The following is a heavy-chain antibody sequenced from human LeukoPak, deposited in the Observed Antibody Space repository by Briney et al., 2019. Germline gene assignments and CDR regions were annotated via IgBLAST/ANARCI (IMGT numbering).Heavy chain of an antibody. CDR3: AKSGGYGLIDY. CDR2: IYYSGST. V-gene: IGHV4-39*01. Sequence: PSETLSLTCTVSGASVSGSAYYWGWIRQPPGKGLEWIGNIYYSGSTYYNESLESRVTISIDTSKNQFSLKLNSVTAADTTMYYCAKSGGYGLIDYWGQGTLVTVSS. D-gene: IGHD1-26*01. CDR1: GASVSGSAYY. J-gene: IGHJ4*02.